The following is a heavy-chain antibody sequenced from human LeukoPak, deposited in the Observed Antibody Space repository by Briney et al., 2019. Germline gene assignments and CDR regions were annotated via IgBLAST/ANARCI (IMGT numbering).Heavy chain of an antibody. Sequence: GGSLRLSCAASGFTFSSYAMHWVRQAPGKGLEWVAFIRYDGSNKYYADSVKGRFTIFRDNSKNTLYLQMNSLRAEDTAVYYCAKDFEIAAADGNPDYWGQGTLVTVSS. J-gene: IGHJ4*02. CDR3: AKDFEIAAADGNPDY. D-gene: IGHD6-13*01. CDR2: IRYDGSNK. V-gene: IGHV3-30*02. CDR1: GFTFSSYA.